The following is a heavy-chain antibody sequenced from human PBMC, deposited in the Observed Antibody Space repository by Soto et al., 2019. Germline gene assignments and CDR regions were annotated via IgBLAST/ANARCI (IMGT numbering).Heavy chain of an antibody. CDR2: IYYSGST. J-gene: IGHJ5*02. D-gene: IGHD3-22*01. Sequence: PSETLSLTCTVSGGSISSYYWSWIRQPPGKGLEWIGYIYYSGSTNCNPSLKSRVTISVDTSKNQFSLELSSVTAADTAVYYCASEGRYYDSSGYYRWFDPWGQGTLVTVSS. CDR3: ASEGRYYDSSGYYRWFDP. V-gene: IGHV4-59*01. CDR1: GGSISSYY.